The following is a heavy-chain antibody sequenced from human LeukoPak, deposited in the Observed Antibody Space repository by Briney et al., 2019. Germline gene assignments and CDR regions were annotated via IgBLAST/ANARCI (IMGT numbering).Heavy chain of an antibody. J-gene: IGHJ5*02. CDR1: GYTFTSYD. D-gene: IGHD6-19*01. CDR3: ARGARLYSSGEFDP. Sequence: ASVSVSCKASGYTFTSYDINWVRQATGQGLEWVGWMNPNSGNTGYAQKFQGRVTMTRNTSISTAYMELSTLRSEDTAVYYCARGARLYSSGEFDPWGQGTLVTVSS. V-gene: IGHV1-8*01. CDR2: MNPNSGNT.